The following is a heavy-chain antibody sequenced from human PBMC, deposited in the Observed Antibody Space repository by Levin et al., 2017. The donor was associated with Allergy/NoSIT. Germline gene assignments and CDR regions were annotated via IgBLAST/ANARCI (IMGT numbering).Heavy chain of an antibody. D-gene: IGHD4-23*01. J-gene: IGHJ6*03. CDR1: GGSMNSYF. CDR2: VHSSGIT. CDR3: ARVGYGRNSANSFYYLDV. Sequence: SQTLSLTCTVSGGSMNSYFWSWIRKTPAKGLEYIGDVHSSGITSYNPSLESRVTLSVDKSKNTFSLNLASVTAADAAVYYCARVGYGRNSANSFYYLDVWGTGTTVTVTS. V-gene: IGHV4-59*01.